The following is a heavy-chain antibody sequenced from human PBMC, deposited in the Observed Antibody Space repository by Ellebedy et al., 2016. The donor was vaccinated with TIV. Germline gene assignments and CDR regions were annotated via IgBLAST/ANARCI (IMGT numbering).Heavy chain of an antibody. Sequence: PGGSLRLSCSASGFTFSSYAMHWVRQATGKGLEYVSAISSSGGSTYYADSVKGRFTISRDNSKNTLYLQMSSLRAEDTAVYYCVKDLVVVVAANPYYYYGMDVWGQGTTVTVSS. CDR1: GFTFSSYA. V-gene: IGHV3-64D*06. J-gene: IGHJ6*02. D-gene: IGHD2-15*01. CDR2: ISSSGGST. CDR3: VKDLVVVVAANPYYYYGMDV.